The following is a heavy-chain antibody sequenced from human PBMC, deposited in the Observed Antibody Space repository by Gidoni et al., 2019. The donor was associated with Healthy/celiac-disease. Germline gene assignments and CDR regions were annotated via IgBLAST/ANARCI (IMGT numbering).Heavy chain of an antibody. Sequence: QVQLVESGGGVVQPGRSLRLYCAASGFTFSSYGMHWVRQAPGKGLEWVAVIWYDGSNKYYADSVKGRFTISRDNSKNTLYLQMNSLRAEDTAVYYCARDSFFGQLVPNWSWFDPWGQGTLVTVSS. CDR3: ARDSFFGQLVPNWSWFDP. CDR2: IWYDGSNK. J-gene: IGHJ5*02. V-gene: IGHV3-33*01. CDR1: GFTFSSYG. D-gene: IGHD6-6*01.